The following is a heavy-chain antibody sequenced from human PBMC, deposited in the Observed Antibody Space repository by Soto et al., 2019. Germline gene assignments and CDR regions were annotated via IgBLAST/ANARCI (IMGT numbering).Heavy chain of an antibody. CDR1: GGTFSSYA. V-gene: IGHV1-69*01. CDR3: ARENIAARHPTYYYYYGMDV. CDR2: IIPIFGTA. J-gene: IGHJ6*02. Sequence: QVQLVQSGAEVKKPGSSVKVSCKASGGTFSSYAISWVRQAPGQGLEWMGGIIPIFGTANYAQKFQGRVTSTADESTSTAYMELSSLRSEDTAVYYCARENIAARHPTYYYYYGMDVWGQGTTVTVSS. D-gene: IGHD6-6*01.